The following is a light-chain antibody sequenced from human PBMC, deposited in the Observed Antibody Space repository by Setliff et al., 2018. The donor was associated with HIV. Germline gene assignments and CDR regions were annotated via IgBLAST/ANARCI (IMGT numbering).Light chain of an antibody. Sequence: QSVLTRPRSVSGSPGQSVTISCTGSNSDVGGYNYVSWYQQHSGKAPKLIIYNVIKRPSGVPDRFSGSKSGNTASLTISGLQAEDEADYYCCSYTSTSTSVFGTGTKVTVL. CDR2: NVI. V-gene: IGLV2-11*01. J-gene: IGLJ1*01. CDR3: CSYTSTSTSV. CDR1: NSDVGGYNY.